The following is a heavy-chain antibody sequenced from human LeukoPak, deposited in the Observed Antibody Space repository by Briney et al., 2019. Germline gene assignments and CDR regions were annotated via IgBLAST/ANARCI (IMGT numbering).Heavy chain of an antibody. V-gene: IGHV4-39*07. J-gene: IGHJ4*02. Sequence: SETLSLTCTVSGGSISSGGYYWGWIRQPPGRGPEWIGIINYSGNTYYNPSLKSRVTISVDTSKNQFSLKVSSVTAADTAVYYCARDGGSAAAGELDYWGQGTLVTVSS. CDR2: INYSGNT. CDR1: GGSISSGGYY. CDR3: ARDGGSAAAGELDY. D-gene: IGHD6-13*01.